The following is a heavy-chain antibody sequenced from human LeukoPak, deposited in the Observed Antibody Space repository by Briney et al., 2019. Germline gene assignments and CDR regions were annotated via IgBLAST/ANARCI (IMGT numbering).Heavy chain of an antibody. Sequence: GGSLRLSCAASGFTFSSYGMHWVRQAPGKGLEWVAFIRYDGSNKYYADSVKGRFTISRDNSKNTLYLQMNSLRAEDTAVYYCARAMRDYYGSGNPSSVKNYYYYMDVWGKGTTVTISS. CDR3: ARAMRDYYGSGNPSSVKNYYYYMDV. J-gene: IGHJ6*03. D-gene: IGHD3-10*01. V-gene: IGHV3-30*02. CDR1: GFTFSSYG. CDR2: IRYDGSNK.